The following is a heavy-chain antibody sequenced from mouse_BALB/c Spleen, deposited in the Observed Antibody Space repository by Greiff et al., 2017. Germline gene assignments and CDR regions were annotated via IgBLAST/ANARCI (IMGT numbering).Heavy chain of an antibody. V-gene: IGHV14-3*02. CDR1: GFNFNDSY. J-gene: IGHJ2*01. Sequence: VQLLQSGAELVKPGASVKLSCTASGFNFNDSYMYWVKQRPEQCLEWIGRIDPANGNTKYDQKFQGEATITADTSTNTAYLQISSLTSEDTAVYYCARKERYCLDYWGQGTTRTVSS. CDR2: IDPANGNT. CDR3: ARKERYCLDY.